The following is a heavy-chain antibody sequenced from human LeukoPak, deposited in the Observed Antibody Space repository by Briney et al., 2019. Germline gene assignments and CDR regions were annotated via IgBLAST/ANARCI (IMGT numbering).Heavy chain of an antibody. CDR3: ARGGRTGYYYVVDY. CDR1: GGSFSGYY. D-gene: IGHD3-22*01. J-gene: IGHJ4*02. V-gene: IGHV4-34*01. Sequence: SETLSLTCAVYGGSFSGYYWSWIRQPPGKGLEWIEEINHSGSTNYNPSLKSRVTISVDTSKNQFSLKLSSVTAADTAVYYCARGGRTGYYYVVDYWGQGTLVTVSS. CDR2: INHSGST.